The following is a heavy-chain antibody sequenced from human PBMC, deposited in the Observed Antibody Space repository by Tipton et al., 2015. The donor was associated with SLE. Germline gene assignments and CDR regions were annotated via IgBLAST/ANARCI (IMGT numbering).Heavy chain of an antibody. CDR3: GRGGAYYYYGMDV. V-gene: IGHV4-4*07. CDR1: GGSISLYY. J-gene: IGHJ6*02. D-gene: IGHD3-16*01. Sequence: TLSLTCTVSGGSISLYYWSWIRQPAGKGLEWIGRIYTSGSNNYNPSLKSRVTMSVDTSKNQFSLKLSSVTAADTAVYYCGRGGAYYYYGMDVWGQGSTVNVSS. CDR2: IYTSGSN.